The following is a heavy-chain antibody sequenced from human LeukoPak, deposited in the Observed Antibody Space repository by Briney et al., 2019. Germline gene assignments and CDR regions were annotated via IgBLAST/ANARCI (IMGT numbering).Heavy chain of an antibody. CDR2: VYYSGST. CDR1: GGSISSYY. CDR3: ARYALSERYSRVYYYYGMDV. Sequence: SETLSLTCTVSGGSISSYYWSWIRQPPGKGLEWIGCVYYSGSTNYNPSLKSRVTISVDTSKNQFSLKLSSVTAADTAVYYCARYALSERYSRVYYYYGMDVWGQGTTVTVSS. J-gene: IGHJ6*02. V-gene: IGHV4-59*01. D-gene: IGHD6-13*01.